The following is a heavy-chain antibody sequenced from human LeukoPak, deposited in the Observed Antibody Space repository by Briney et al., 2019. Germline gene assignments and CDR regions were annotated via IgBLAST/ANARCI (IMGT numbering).Heavy chain of an antibody. D-gene: IGHD3-9*01. J-gene: IGHJ5*02. CDR2: IYYSGST. CDR3: ARLEAHDWLSYNWFDP. V-gene: IGHV4-59*08. Sequence: KASETLSLTCTVSAGSISSYYWSWIRQPPGKGLEWIGYIYYSGSTNYNPSLKSRVTISVDTSKNQFSLQMSSVTAADTAVYYCARLEAHDWLSYNWFDPWGQGTLVTVSS. CDR1: AGSISSYY.